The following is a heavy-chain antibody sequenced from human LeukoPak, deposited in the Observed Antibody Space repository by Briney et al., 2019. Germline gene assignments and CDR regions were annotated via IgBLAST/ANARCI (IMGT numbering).Heavy chain of an antibody. CDR3: ARDQVATIRDYYYYGMDV. Sequence: ASVKVSCKASGYTFTSYGISWVRQAPGQGLEWMGWISAYNGNTNYARKLQGRVTMTTDTSTSTAYMELRSLRSDDTAVYYCARDQVATIRDYYYYGMDVWGQGTTVTVSS. CDR1: GYTFTSYG. V-gene: IGHV1-18*01. CDR2: ISAYNGNT. J-gene: IGHJ6*02. D-gene: IGHD5-12*01.